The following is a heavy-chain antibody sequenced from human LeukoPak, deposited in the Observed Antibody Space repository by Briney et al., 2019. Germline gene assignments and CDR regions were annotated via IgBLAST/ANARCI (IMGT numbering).Heavy chain of an antibody. Sequence: SETLSLTCAVYGGSFSGYYWSWIRQPPGKGLEWIGEINHSGSTNYNPSLKSRVTISVDTSKNQFSLKLSSVTAADTAVYYCARAVEMASGFFDYWGQGTLVTVSS. D-gene: IGHD5-24*01. V-gene: IGHV4-34*01. CDR3: ARAVEMASGFFDY. J-gene: IGHJ4*02. CDR1: GGSFSGYY. CDR2: INHSGST.